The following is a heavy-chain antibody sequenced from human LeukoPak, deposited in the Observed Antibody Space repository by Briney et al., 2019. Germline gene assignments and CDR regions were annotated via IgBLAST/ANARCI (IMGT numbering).Heavy chain of an antibody. Sequence: SETLSLTCAVSGGSISRYYWTWIRQPPGKGLKWLGYIFYSGGSNYNPSLKSRVTISVDTSKNHFSLKLSSVTAADTAVYYCARFGSTCDIWGQGTMVTVSS. CDR1: GGSISRYY. J-gene: IGHJ3*02. CDR3: ARFGSTCDI. D-gene: IGHD2-2*01. V-gene: IGHV4-59*08. CDR2: IFYSGGS.